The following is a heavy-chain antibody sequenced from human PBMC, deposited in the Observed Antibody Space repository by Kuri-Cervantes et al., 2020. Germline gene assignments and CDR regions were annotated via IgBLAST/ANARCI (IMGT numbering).Heavy chain of an antibody. J-gene: IGHJ6*02. Sequence: GGSLRLSCAASRFTFSDYYMSWIRQAPGKGLEWVSYISSSGSTIYYADSVKGRFTISRDNAKNSLYLQMNSLRAEDTAVYYCARRKLAYCGGDCYHYYYYGMDVWGQGTTVTVSS. V-gene: IGHV3-11*01. D-gene: IGHD2-21*02. CDR2: ISSSGSTI. CDR3: ARRKLAYCGGDCYHYYYYGMDV. CDR1: RFTFSDYY.